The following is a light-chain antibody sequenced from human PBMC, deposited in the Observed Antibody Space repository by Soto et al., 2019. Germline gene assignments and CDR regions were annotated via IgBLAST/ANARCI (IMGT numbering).Light chain of an antibody. Sequence: QSVLTQPASVSGSPGQSITISCTGTSSDVGTYNYVSWYQHHPGKAPKLIIYEVSNRPSGVSNRFSGSKSGSTASLTISGLQAEDEADYHCTSYTRDTALVFGPGTKVTVL. CDR3: TSYTRDTALV. V-gene: IGLV2-14*01. CDR2: EVS. J-gene: IGLJ1*01. CDR1: SSDVGTYNY.